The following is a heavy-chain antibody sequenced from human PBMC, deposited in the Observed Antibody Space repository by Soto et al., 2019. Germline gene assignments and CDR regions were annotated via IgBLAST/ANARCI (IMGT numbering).Heavy chain of an antibody. CDR2: INSDGSST. CDR1: GFTFSICW. D-gene: IGHD3-10*01. Sequence: PVGPLSLSSAPSGFTFSICWLHLVRQAPGKGLVWVSRINSDGSSTSYADSVKGRFTISRDNAKNTLYLQMNSLRAEDTAVYYCARGEALCFGDDYYYGMDVWGQGTTVTVS. CDR3: ARGEALCFGDDYYYGMDV. J-gene: IGHJ6*02. V-gene: IGHV3-74*01.